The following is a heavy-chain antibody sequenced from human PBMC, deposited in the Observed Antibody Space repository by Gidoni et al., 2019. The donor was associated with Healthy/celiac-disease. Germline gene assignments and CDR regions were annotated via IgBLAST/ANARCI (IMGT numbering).Heavy chain of an antibody. V-gene: IGHV4-31*03. CDR2: IYYSGST. J-gene: IGHJ4*02. Sequence: QVQLQESGPGLVKPSQTLSLTCTVSGGSISSGGYYWSWIRQHPGKGLEWIGYIYYSGSTYYNPSLKSRVTISVDTSKNQFSLKLSSVTAADTAVYYCARGLGCTGGVCYFYFDYWGQGTLVTVSS. D-gene: IGHD2-8*02. CDR3: ARGLGCTGGVCYFYFDY. CDR1: GGSISSGGYY.